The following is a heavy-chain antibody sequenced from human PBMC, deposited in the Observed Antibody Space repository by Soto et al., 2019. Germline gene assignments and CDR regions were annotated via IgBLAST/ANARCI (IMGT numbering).Heavy chain of an antibody. V-gene: IGHV1-69*06. CDR2: IVPIFGTA. J-gene: IGHJ4*02. CDR3: ARSKVVIKADFDY. Sequence: GVSVKVSCKASGGTFTSYANKWVRQAPGQGLEWMGGIVPIFGTANYAQKFQGRVTITADKSTSTVYMELSSLRSEDTAVYYCARSKVVIKADFDYWGQGTLVTVSS. CDR1: GGTFTSYA. D-gene: IGHD3-22*01.